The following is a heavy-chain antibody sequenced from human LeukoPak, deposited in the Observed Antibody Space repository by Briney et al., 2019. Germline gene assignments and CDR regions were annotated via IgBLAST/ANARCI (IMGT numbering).Heavy chain of an antibody. Sequence: PGGSLRLSCAAPGFTFSSYGMTWVRQAPGKGLEWVSGISGSGGSTYYADSVKGRFTISRDNSKNTLYLQMNSLRAEDTAVYYCARDAKGLQLLFPAWFDPWGQGTLVTVSS. CDR2: ISGSGGST. V-gene: IGHV3-23*01. D-gene: IGHD5-24*01. CDR1: GFTFSSYG. CDR3: ARDAKGLQLLFPAWFDP. J-gene: IGHJ5*02.